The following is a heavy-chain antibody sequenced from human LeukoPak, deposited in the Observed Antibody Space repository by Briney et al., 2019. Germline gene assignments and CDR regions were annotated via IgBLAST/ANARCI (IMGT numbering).Heavy chain of an antibody. D-gene: IGHD6-19*01. CDR1: GGSFSGYY. CDR2: INHSGST. J-gene: IGHJ4*02. Sequence: SETLSLTCAVYGGSFSGYYWSWIRQPPGKGLEWIGEINHSGSTNYNPSLKSRVTISVDTSKNQFSLKLSSVTAADTAVYYCASQEYSSGWATELYYFDYWGQGTLVTVSS. CDR3: ASQEYSSGWATELYYFDY. V-gene: IGHV4-34*01.